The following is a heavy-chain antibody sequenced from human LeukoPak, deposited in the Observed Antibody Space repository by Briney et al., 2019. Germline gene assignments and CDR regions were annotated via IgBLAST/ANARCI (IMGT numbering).Heavy chain of an antibody. CDR3: ARSFIAVAGSFDY. V-gene: IGHV4-59*01. J-gene: IGHJ4*02. D-gene: IGHD6-19*01. CDR1: GGSISSYY. Sequence: NPSETLSLTCTVSGGSISSYYWSWIRQPPGKGLEWIGYIYYSGSTNYNPSLKSRVTISVDTSKNQFSLKLSSVTAADTAVYYCARSFIAVAGSFDYWGQGTLVTVSS. CDR2: IYYSGST.